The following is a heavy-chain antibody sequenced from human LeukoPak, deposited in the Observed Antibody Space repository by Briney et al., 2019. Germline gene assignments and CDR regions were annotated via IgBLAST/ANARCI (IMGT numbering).Heavy chain of an antibody. J-gene: IGHJ4*02. CDR1: GYTFTGYY. D-gene: IGHD3-22*01. Sequence: ASVKVSCKASGYTFTGYYMHWVRQAPGQGLEWMGWINPNSGDTNYSQKFQGRVTMTRDTSISTAHMELSSLRSDDTAIYYCARDGDSVMVDFDYWGQGTLVTVSS. CDR3: ARDGDSVMVDFDY. V-gene: IGHV1-2*02. CDR2: INPNSGDT.